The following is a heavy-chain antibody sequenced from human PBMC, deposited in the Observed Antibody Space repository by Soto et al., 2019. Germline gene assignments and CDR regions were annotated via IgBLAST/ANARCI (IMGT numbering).Heavy chain of an antibody. V-gene: IGHV3-23*01. CDR2: ISNSGGSI. Sequence: DVQLLESGGGLVQPGGSLRLSCAASGFTFSNFGMSWVRQAPGKGLEWVSAISNSGGSIYYADSVKGRFTISRDNSKNTLYLQMNSLRAEDTAVYYCAKSLVAVTRRVYFDSWGQGTLVTVSS. D-gene: IGHD2-15*01. CDR3: AKSLVAVTRRVYFDS. CDR1: GFTFSNFG. J-gene: IGHJ4*02.